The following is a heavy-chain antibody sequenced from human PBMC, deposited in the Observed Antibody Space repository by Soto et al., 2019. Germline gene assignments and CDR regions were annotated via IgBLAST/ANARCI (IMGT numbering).Heavy chain of an antibody. CDR3: VRGDKGGFDL. D-gene: IGHD2-21*02. CDR1: GFTFNYYW. Sequence: EVQLVESEGGLVQRGGSLRLSCAASGFTFNYYWMHWVRQAPGQGLVWVSHIHSDGSTTTYADSVKGRFTISRDNAKNWLYLQMNSLRAEDTAVYYGVRGDKGGFDLWGQGTTVTVSS. V-gene: IGHV3-74*01. J-gene: IGHJ3*01. CDR2: IHSDGSTT.